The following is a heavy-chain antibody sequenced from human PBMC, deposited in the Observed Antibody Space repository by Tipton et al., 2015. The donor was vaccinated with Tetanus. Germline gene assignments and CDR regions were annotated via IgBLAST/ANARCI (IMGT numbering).Heavy chain of an antibody. Sequence: TLSLTCTVSGGSISSYYWSWIRQPPGKGLEWIGYIYYSGSTNYNPSLKSRVTISVDTSKNQFSLKLSSVTAADTAVYYCASLGYSSSSNYWGQGTLVTVSS. CDR3: ASLGYSSSSNY. D-gene: IGHD6-13*01. V-gene: IGHV4-59*08. J-gene: IGHJ4*02. CDR1: GGSISSYY. CDR2: IYYSGST.